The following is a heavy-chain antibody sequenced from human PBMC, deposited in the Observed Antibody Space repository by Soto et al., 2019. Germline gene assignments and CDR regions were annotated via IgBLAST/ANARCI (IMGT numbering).Heavy chain of an antibody. CDR3: ATRGLDYGDYGVRGFSVRDY. CDR1: GGSISSGGYS. CDR2: IYHSGST. Sequence: SETLSLTCAVSGGSISSGGYSWSWIRQPPGKGLDWIGYIYHSGSTYYNPSLKSRVTISVDTSKNQFSLKLSSVTAADTAVYYCATRGLDYGDYGVRGFSVRDYWGQGTLVTVSS. D-gene: IGHD4-17*01. V-gene: IGHV4-30-2*01. J-gene: IGHJ4*02.